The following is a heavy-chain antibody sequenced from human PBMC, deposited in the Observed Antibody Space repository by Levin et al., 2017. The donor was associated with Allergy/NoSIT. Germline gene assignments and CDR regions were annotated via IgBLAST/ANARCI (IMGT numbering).Heavy chain of an antibody. J-gene: IGHJ6*03. Sequence: SQTLSLTCTVSGGSIRSDDYYWSWIRQHPEKGLEWFGYIFHSGSTYYNPSLESRVNMAVDTSANQFSLRLTSVTAADTAVYYCARIRTTSSYYYMDVWGKGTTVTVSS. CDR1: GGSIRSDDYY. D-gene: IGHD1-7*01. CDR3: ARIRTTSSYYYMDV. V-gene: IGHV4-31*03. CDR2: IFHSGST.